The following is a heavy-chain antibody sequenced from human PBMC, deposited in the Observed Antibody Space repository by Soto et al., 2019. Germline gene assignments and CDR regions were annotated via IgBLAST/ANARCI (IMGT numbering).Heavy chain of an antibody. Sequence: NPSETLSLTCTVSGGSISSSSYYWGWIRQPPGKGLEWIGSIYYSGGTYYNPSLKSRVTISVDTSNNQFSLSLNSVTAADTAVYYCARAYYDASGYGLDPWGQGTLVTVAS. V-gene: IGHV4-39*07. J-gene: IGHJ5*02. CDR1: GGSISSSSYY. D-gene: IGHD3-22*01. CDR3: ARAYYDASGYGLDP. CDR2: IYYSGGT.